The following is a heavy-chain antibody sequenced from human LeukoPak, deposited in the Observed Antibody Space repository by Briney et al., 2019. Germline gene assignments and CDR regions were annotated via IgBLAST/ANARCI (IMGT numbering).Heavy chain of an antibody. D-gene: IGHD3-22*01. CDR2: ISGSGGST. J-gene: IGHJ4*02. V-gene: IGHV3-23*01. Sequence: PGGSLRLSCAASGFTFSSYAMSWVRQAPGKGLEWVSAISGSGGSTYYADSVKGRFTISRDNSKNTLYLQMNSLRAEDTAVYYCAKIGDYYDSSGYLRYFVYWGQGTLVTVSS. CDR3: AKIGDYYDSSGYLRYFVY. CDR1: GFTFSSYA.